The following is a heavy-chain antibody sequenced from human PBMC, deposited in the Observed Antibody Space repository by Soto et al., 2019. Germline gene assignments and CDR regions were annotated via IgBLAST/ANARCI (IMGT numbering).Heavy chain of an antibody. CDR1: GFTFSSYA. Sequence: GGSLRLSCAASGFTFSSYAMSWVRQAPGKGLEWVSAISGGGGSTYYADSVKGRFTISRDNSKNTLYLQMNSLRAEDTAVYYCAKVGAKVSLRIGALYYFDYWGQGTLVTVSS. CDR2: ISGGGGST. CDR3: AKVGAKVSLRIGALYYFDY. J-gene: IGHJ4*02. V-gene: IGHV3-23*01. D-gene: IGHD4-17*01.